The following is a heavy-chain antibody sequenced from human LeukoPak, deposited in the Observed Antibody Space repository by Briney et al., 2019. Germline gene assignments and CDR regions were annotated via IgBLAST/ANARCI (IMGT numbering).Heavy chain of an antibody. Sequence: SETLSLTCTVSGGSISSSSYYWDWIRQPPGKGLEWIGSIYYSGSTNYNPSLKSRVTISVDTSKNQFSLKLSSVTAADTAVYYCGRGERGVDYWGQGTLVTVSS. J-gene: IGHJ4*02. V-gene: IGHV4-39*01. CDR3: GRGERGVDY. CDR1: GGSISSSSYY. D-gene: IGHD2-8*01. CDR2: IYYSGST.